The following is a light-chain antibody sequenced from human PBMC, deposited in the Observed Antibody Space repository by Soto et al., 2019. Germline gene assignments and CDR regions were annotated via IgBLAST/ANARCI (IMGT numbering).Light chain of an antibody. Sequence: QSVLTQPPSVSAAPGQMVTISCSGNTSNIGKNYVSWYQQFPGTAPKLLIYDTYERPSGIPDRFSASKSGTSATLVITGLQAGDEADYYCGAWDGRLGGVFGGGTKVTVL. CDR2: DTY. CDR3: GAWDGRLGGV. J-gene: IGLJ3*02. V-gene: IGLV1-51*01. CDR1: TSNIGKNY.